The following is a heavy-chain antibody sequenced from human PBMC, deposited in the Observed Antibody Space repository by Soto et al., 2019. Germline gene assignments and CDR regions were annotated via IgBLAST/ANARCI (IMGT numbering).Heavy chain of an antibody. CDR2: IYYNQYT. CDR1: GGSVSSSTYY. D-gene: IGHD6-13*01. CDR3: VGHFGGSKEFDP. V-gene: IGHV4-39*01. Sequence: SETLSLTCTVSGGSVSSSTYYWGWIRQPPGKGLEWIGSIYYNQYTYYNPSLKGRVTISGDTSKNHFSLKLSSVTAADTAVYYCVGHFGGSKEFDPWGQGTLVTVSS. J-gene: IGHJ5*02.